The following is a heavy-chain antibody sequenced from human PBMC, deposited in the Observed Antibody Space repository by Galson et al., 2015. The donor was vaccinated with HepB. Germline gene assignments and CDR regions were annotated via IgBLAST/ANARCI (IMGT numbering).Heavy chain of an antibody. CDR3: ATDGQPLRGGYYRYYFDY. CDR2: FDPEDGET. CDR1: GYTLTELS. J-gene: IGHJ4*02. V-gene: IGHV1-24*01. D-gene: IGHD3-22*01. Sequence: SVKVSCKVSGYTLTELSMRWVRQAPGKGLEWMGGFDPEDGETIYAQKFQGRVTMTEDTSTDTAYMELSSLRSEDTAVYYCATDGQPLRGGYYRYYFDYWGQGTLVTVSS.